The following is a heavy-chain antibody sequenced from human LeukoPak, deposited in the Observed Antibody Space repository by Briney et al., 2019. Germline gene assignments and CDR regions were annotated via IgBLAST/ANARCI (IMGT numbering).Heavy chain of an antibody. D-gene: IGHD6-19*01. CDR2: IWYDGQTK. CDR1: GFIFSNYG. V-gene: IGHV3-33*01. CDR3: AREWGRIAVAGGPGY. J-gene: IGHJ4*02. Sequence: GESLRLSCEASGFIFSNYGMHWVRQAPGKGLEWLALIWYDGQTKFYADSVEGRFTISRDNSGNTLFLHMTSLRVEDTAIYYCAREWGRIAVAGGPGYWGQGALVTVSS.